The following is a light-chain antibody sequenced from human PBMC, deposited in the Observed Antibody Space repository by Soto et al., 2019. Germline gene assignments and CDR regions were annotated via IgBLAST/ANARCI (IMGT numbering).Light chain of an antibody. CDR3: QQFKSYPRT. CDR2: DAS. Sequence: AIQLTQSPSSLSASVGDRVTITCRASQGISSALAWYQQKPGQAPKLLIYDASSLESGVPSRFSGSGSGTEFTLTISSLQPEDFATYYCQQFKSYPRTFGPGTKVDIK. V-gene: IGKV1-13*02. CDR1: QGISSA. J-gene: IGKJ3*01.